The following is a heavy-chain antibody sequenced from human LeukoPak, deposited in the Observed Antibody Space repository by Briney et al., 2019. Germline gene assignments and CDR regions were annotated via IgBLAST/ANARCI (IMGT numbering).Heavy chain of an antibody. V-gene: IGHV3-74*01. CDR3: ARGTIFGVVYFDY. CDR1: GFTFSSYW. Sequence: GGSLRLSCAASGFTFSSYWMHRVRQAPGKGLVWVSRINSDGSSTSYADSVKGRFTISRDNAKNTLYLQMNSLRAEDTAVYYCARGTIFGVVYFDYWGQGTLVTVSS. J-gene: IGHJ4*02. D-gene: IGHD3-3*01. CDR2: INSDGSST.